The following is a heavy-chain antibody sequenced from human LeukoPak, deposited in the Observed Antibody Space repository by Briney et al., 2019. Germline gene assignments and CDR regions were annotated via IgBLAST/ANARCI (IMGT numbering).Heavy chain of an antibody. CDR2: ITSSSSYI. V-gene: IGHV3-21*01. D-gene: IGHD1-26*01. Sequence: GGSLRLSCAASGFTFSTYNMNWVRQAPGKGLGWVSSITSSSSYIYYADSVKGRFTISRDNAKNSLYLQMNSLRAEDTAVYYCAREGPGSYYYFDYWGQGALVTVSS. J-gene: IGHJ4*02. CDR1: GFTFSTYN. CDR3: AREGPGSYYYFDY.